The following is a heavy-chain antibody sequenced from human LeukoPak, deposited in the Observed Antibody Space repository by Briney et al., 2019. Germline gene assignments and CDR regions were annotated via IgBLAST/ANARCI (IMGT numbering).Heavy chain of an antibody. CDR1: GYTFTSYD. D-gene: IGHD3-3*01. Sequence: GASVKVSCKASGYTFTSYDINWVRQATGQGLEWMGWMNPNSGNTGYAQKFQGRVTITRNTSISTAYMELSSLRSEDTAVYYCARVSRRALRFLEWPNAVYYFDYWGQGTQVTVSS. V-gene: IGHV1-8*03. CDR2: MNPNSGNT. J-gene: IGHJ4*02. CDR3: ARVSRRALRFLEWPNAVYYFDY.